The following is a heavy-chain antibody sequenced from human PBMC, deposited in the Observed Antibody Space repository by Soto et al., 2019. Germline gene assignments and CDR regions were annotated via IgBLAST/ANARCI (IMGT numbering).Heavy chain of an antibody. V-gene: IGHV1-2*02. Sequence: SVKVSCKASGYTFTDYYMHWVRQAPGQGLEWMGWMNPTSGGTTFAQKFQGRVTMTRDTSISTAYMEVSGLRSDDTAVYYCARDRSTAALYVPLYWGQGTLVTVSS. CDR1: GYTFTDYY. D-gene: IGHD6-6*01. CDR3: ARDRSTAALYVPLY. J-gene: IGHJ4*02. CDR2: MNPTSGGT.